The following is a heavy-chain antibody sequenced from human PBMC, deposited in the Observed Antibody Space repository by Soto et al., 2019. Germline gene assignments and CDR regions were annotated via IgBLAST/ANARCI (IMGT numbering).Heavy chain of an antibody. CDR2: IYYSGST. D-gene: IGHD6-13*01. Sequence: SETLSLTCTVSGGSISSSSYYWGWIRQPPGKGLEWIGSIYYSGSTYYNPSLKSRVTMSVGTSKNQFSLKLSSVTAADTAVYYCASLAAAGPYYYYGMDVWGQGTTVTVSS. J-gene: IGHJ6*02. CDR3: ASLAAAGPYYYYGMDV. CDR1: GGSISSSSYY. V-gene: IGHV4-39*01.